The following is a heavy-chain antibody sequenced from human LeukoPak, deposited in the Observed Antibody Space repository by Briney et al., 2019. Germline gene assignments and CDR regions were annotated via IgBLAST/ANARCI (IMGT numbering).Heavy chain of an antibody. CDR2: IKQDGSEK. D-gene: IGHD1-26*01. CDR1: GFTFSSYW. V-gene: IGHV3-7*01. Sequence: GGSLRLSCAASGFTFSSYWMSWVRQAPGKGLEWVANIKQDGSEKYYADSVKGRFTISRDNSKNTLYLQMLSLRAEDTAVYYCAKDTVGARYYYYMDVWGKGTTVTVSS. CDR3: AKDTVGARYYYYMDV. J-gene: IGHJ6*03.